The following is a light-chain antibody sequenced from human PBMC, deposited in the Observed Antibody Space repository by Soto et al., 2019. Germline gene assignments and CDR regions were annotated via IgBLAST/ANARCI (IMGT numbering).Light chain of an antibody. V-gene: IGLV1-44*01. CDR2: TNS. J-gene: IGLJ3*02. CDR1: DSNIRGNI. Sequence: QSVLTQPPSMSGTPGQRVIISCSGSDSNIRGNIVNWYQQLPGTAPKLLIHTNSQRPSGVPARFSGSKSGTSASLAISGLQSEDEADYYCAAWDASLNGWMFGAGTKLTVL. CDR3: AAWDASLNGWM.